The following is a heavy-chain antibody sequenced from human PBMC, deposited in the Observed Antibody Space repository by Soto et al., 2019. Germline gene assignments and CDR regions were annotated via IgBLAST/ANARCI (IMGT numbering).Heavy chain of an antibody. CDR1: GYTFTSYD. Sequence: ASVKVSCKASGYTFTSYDINWVRQATGQGLEWMGWMNPNGGNTGYAQKFQGRVTMTRNTSISTAYMELSSLRSEDTAVYYCARGINYYDSGDDAFDIWGQGTRVTVSS. CDR2: MNPNGGNT. CDR3: ARGINYYDSGDDAFDI. D-gene: IGHD3-10*01. V-gene: IGHV1-8*01. J-gene: IGHJ3*02.